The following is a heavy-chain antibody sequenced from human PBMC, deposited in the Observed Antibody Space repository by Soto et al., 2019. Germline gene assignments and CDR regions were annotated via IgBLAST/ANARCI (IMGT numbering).Heavy chain of an antibody. CDR3: AATGGNYLGLDV. CDR2: ISGYNGNT. V-gene: IGHV1-18*01. CDR1: DNTFTREG. Sequence: ASVKVSCKSPDNTFTREGLMWSRRAPGQGLEWMVWISGYNGNTKYAQKFQDRVTMTADTSTRTAFTEVRSLTSDATCVYFCAATGGNYLGLDVWGQGTTVTVSS. J-gene: IGHJ6*02. D-gene: IGHD2-8*02.